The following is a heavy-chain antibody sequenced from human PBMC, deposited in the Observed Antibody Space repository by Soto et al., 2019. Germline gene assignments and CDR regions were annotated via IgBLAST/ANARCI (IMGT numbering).Heavy chain of an antibody. J-gene: IGHJ4*02. V-gene: IGHV4-38-2*01. CDR1: GYSISSGYY. CDR3: ARVHISGHCVDY. CDR2: ISHSGST. Sequence: SETLSLTCAVSGYSISSGYYWAWIRQPPGQGLEWFRSISHSGSTYYNPSLTSRVTISVHTSKKQFSLDLTSVTAADTAIYYCARVHISGHCVDYWGQGTLVTVSS. D-gene: IGHD3-22*01.